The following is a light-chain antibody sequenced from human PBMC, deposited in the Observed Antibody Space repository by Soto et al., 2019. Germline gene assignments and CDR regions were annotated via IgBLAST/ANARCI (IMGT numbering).Light chain of an antibody. CDR2: AAS. CDR3: QKYNSAPRA. V-gene: IGKV1-27*01. J-gene: IGKJ1*01. Sequence: DIQMTQSPSSLSASVGDRVTITCRASQGISNYLAWYQQKPGKVPKLLIYAASTLQSGVPSRFSGSGSGTDFTPTISSLQPEDLATYYCQKYNSAPRAFGQGTKVEIK. CDR1: QGISNY.